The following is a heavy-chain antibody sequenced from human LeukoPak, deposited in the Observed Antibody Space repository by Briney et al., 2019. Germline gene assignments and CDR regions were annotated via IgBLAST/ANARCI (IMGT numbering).Heavy chain of an antibody. CDR3: ARSGISGARAHFHH. J-gene: IGHJ1*01. V-gene: IGHV1-2*02. CDR1: GYTFTGYY. CDR2: INPNSGGT. D-gene: IGHD6-19*01. Sequence: GASVKVSCKASGYTFTGYYMHWVRQAPGQGLEWMGWINPNSGGTNYAQKFQGRVTMTRDTSISTAYMELSRLRSDDTAVYYCARSGISGARAHFHHWGQGTLVTVSS.